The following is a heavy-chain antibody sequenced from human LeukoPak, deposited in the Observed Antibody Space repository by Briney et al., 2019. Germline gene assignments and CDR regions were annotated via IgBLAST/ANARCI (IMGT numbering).Heavy chain of an antibody. J-gene: IGHJ5*02. D-gene: IGHD4-17*01. Sequence: GGSLRLSCVASGFTVGSKYMSWVRQAPGKGLEWVSVIYSSGSTSHADSVKGRFTISRDNSKNTVYLQMNSLRAEDTAVYYCARTLDYGDYADNWFDPWGQGTLVTVSS. CDR3: ARTLDYGDYADNWFDP. CDR2: IYSSGST. V-gene: IGHV3-53*01. CDR1: GFTVGSKY.